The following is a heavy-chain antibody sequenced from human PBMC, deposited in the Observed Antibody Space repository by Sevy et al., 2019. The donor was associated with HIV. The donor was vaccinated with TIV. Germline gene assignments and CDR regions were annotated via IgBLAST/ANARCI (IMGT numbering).Heavy chain of an antibody. CDR3: AIKITMIRGDQGPFDY. CDR2: ISVSGDFT. CDR1: GFTFSNYA. Sequence: GGSLRLSCADSGFTFSNYAMAWVRQAPGKGLEWVSAISVSGDFTYYADSVRGRFTVSRDKSKNPRFLQMNSLKAEDTAVYYCAIKITMIRGDQGPFDYWGQGTLVTVSS. V-gene: IGHV3-23*01. D-gene: IGHD3-10*01. J-gene: IGHJ4*02.